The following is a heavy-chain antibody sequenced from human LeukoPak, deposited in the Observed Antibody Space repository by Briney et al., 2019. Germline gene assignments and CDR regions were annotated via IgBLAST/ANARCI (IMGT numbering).Heavy chain of an antibody. CDR1: GFTFGSHN. CDR3: ARDSGSYLQPTDY. D-gene: IGHD1-26*01. CDR2: ITSNSDTK. V-gene: IGHV3-48*01. J-gene: IGHJ4*02. Sequence: PGGSLRLSCAASGFTFGSHNMNWVRQAPGKGLEWVSHITSNSDTKYYADSVKGQFTISRDNAKNSLYLQMDSLRAEDTAVYHCARDSGSYLQPTDYWGQGTLVTVSS.